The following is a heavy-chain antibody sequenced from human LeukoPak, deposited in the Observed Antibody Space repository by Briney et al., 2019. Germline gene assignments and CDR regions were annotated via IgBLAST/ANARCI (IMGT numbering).Heavy chain of an antibody. J-gene: IGHJ3*02. CDR3: ARGSSGYDYWSGYDAFDI. D-gene: IGHD3-3*01. V-gene: IGHV3-48*01. CDR2: ISSSSSSI. CDR1: GFTLSTYG. Sequence: PGGSLRLSCAASGFTLSTYGMNWVRQAPGKGREWGSYISSSSSSIYYADSVKGRFTISRDNAKNSLYLQMNSLRAEDTAVYYCARGSSGYDYWSGYDAFDIWGQGTMGTVSS.